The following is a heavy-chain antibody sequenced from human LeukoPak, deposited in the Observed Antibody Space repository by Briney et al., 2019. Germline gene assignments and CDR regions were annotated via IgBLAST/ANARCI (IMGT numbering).Heavy chain of an antibody. D-gene: IGHD2-15*01. V-gene: IGHV3-7*01. CDR3: ASRSSVAASGPG. CDR1: GFTFSSYW. CDR2: INQDGSEK. Sequence: GGSLRLSCAASGFTFSSYWMSWVRQAPGKGLEWVANINQDGSEKYYVDSVKGRFTISKDNAKNSLYLQMSSLRAEDTALYYCASRSSVAASGPGWGQGTLVTVSS. J-gene: IGHJ4*02.